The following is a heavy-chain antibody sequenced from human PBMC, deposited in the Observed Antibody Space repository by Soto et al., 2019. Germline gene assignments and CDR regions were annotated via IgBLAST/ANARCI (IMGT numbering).Heavy chain of an antibody. D-gene: IGHD6-13*01. CDR3: ARPYSSSWYNGMDV. CDR1: GGTFSSYA. Sequence: EASVKVSCKASGGTFSSYAISWVRQAPGQGLEWMGGIIPIFGTANYAQKFQGRVTITADKSTSTAYMELSSLRSEDTAVYYCARPYSSSWYNGMDVWGQGTTVTVSS. V-gene: IGHV1-69*06. J-gene: IGHJ6*02. CDR2: IIPIFGTA.